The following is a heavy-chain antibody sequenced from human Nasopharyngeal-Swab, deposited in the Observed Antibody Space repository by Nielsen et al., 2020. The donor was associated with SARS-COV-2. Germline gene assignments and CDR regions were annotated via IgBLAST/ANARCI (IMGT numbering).Heavy chain of an antibody. V-gene: IGHV3-53*01. CDR1: GFSVSSNY. CDR2: IYSGGTT. D-gene: IGHD2-21*01. J-gene: IGHJ6*01. CDR3: ARGDSF. Sequence: GESLKTLCGVLGFSVSSNYMSWVRQAPGKGLEWVSVIYSGGTTYYADSVKGRFTISRDNSKNTLYLQMNGLRGEDTAVYYCARGDSFWGQWTTVTVSS.